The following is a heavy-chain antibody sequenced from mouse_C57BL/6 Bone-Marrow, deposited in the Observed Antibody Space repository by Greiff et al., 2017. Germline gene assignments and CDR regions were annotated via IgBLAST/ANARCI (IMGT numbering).Heavy chain of an antibody. J-gene: IGHJ2*01. D-gene: IGHD1-1*01. Sequence: EVKLVESGGDLVKPGGSLKLSCAASGFTFSSYGMSWVRQTPDKRLEWVATISSGGSYTYYPDSVKGRFTISRDNATNTLYLQLSSLKSEDTAMXYCDGHVRVGYSFDYWGKGTTLPVSS. CDR2: ISSGGSYT. CDR3: DGHVRVGYSFDY. V-gene: IGHV5-6*01. CDR1: GFTFSSYG.